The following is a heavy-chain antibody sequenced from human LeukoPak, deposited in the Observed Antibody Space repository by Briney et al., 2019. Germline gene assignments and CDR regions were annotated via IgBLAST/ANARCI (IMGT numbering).Heavy chain of an antibody. CDR3: AKNGGSYMYYFDY. Sequence: QTGGSLRLSCAASGFTVSSNYMSWVRQAPGKGLEWVSVIYSGGSTYYADSVKGRFTISRDNSKNTLYLQMNSLRAEDTAVYYCAKNGGSYMYYFDYWGQGTLVTVSS. J-gene: IGHJ4*02. D-gene: IGHD1-26*01. CDR2: IYSGGST. V-gene: IGHV3-53*05. CDR1: GFTVSSNY.